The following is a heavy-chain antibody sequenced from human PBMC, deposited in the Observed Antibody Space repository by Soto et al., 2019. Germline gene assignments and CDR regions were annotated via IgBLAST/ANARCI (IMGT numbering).Heavy chain of an antibody. CDR3: ASDFWSGYYIPNWFDP. J-gene: IGHJ5*02. D-gene: IGHD3-3*01. V-gene: IGHV3-48*01. Sequence: EVQLVESGGGLVQPGGSLRLSCAASGFTFSSYSMNWVRQAPGKGLEWVSYISSSSSTIYYADSVKGRFTISRDNAKNSLYLQMNSLRAEDTAGYYCASDFWSGYYIPNWFDPWGQGTLVTVSS. CDR1: GFTFSSYS. CDR2: ISSSSSTI.